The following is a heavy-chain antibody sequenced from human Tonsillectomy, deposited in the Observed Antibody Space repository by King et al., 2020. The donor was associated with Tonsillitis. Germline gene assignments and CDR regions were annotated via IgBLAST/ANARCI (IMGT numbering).Heavy chain of an antibody. D-gene: IGHD6-6*01. CDR2: IKQDGSQK. Sequence: QLVQSGGGLVQPGGSLRLSCAASGFIFSSYWMSWVRQAPGKGLEWVANIKQDGSQKYYVDSVKGRFSISRDNAKNSLYLQMNSLRAEDTAVYYCARHSTSFPSDSNSSRSYWYFDLWGRGTLVTVSS. CDR3: ARHSTSFPSDSNSSRSYWYFDL. CDR1: GFIFSSYW. V-gene: IGHV3-7*01. J-gene: IGHJ2*01.